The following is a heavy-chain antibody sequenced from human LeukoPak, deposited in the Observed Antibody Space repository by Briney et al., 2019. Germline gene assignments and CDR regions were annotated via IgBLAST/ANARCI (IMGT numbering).Heavy chain of an antibody. CDR1: GGSISSSSYY. CDR2: IYYSGST. D-gene: IGHD3-9*01. J-gene: IGHJ6*03. Sequence: SETLSLTCTVSGGSISSSSYYWGWIRQPPGKGLAWIGSIYYSGSTYYNPSLKSRVTISVDTSKNQFSLKLSSVTAADTAVYYCARRVRYYDILTGRYYYYMDVWGKGTTVTVSS. CDR3: ARRVRYYDILTGRYYYYMDV. V-gene: IGHV4-39*07.